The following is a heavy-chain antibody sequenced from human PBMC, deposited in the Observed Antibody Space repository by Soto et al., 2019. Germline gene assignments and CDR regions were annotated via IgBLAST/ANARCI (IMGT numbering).Heavy chain of an antibody. Sequence: QITLKESGPTVVKPTQTLTLTCTFSGFSLSTSGVGVGWICQPPGKALEWLALIFWEDDKRFSPSLKSRLTITKDTTKNQVVITMTNVDPVDTATYYCAHGNRYFQHWGQGTLVTVSS. CDR1: GFSLSTSGVG. CDR2: IFWEDDK. V-gene: IGHV2-5*02. CDR3: AHGNRYFQH. J-gene: IGHJ1*01.